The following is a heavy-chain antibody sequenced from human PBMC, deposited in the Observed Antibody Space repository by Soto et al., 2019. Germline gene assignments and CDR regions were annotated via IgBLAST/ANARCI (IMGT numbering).Heavy chain of an antibody. CDR1: GFTFSTYA. Sequence: QVRVVESGGGVVQPGRSLRLSCAASGFTFSTYAMHWVRQAPGKGLEWVAGASYDGNDKDYADSVKGRVTISRDNSKNTLYLQMSSLRVDDTAVYYCARGVVNNWNYIWFDPWGQGTLVTVSS. D-gene: IGHD1-1*01. CDR2: ASYDGNDK. CDR3: ARGVVNNWNYIWFDP. J-gene: IGHJ5*02. V-gene: IGHV3-30*03.